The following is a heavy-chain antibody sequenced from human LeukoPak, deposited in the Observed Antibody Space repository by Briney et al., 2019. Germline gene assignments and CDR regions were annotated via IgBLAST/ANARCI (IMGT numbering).Heavy chain of an antibody. CDR3: ARDGVYSYRNYYYYYMDV. V-gene: IGHV1-69*05. J-gene: IGHJ6*03. Sequence: SVKVSCKASGGTFSSYAISWVRQAPGQGLEWMGGIIPIFGTANYAQKFQGRVTITTDESTSTAYMELSSLRSEDTAVYYCARDGVYSYRNYYYYYMDVWGKGTTVTVSS. CDR1: GGTFSSYA. D-gene: IGHD5-18*01. CDR2: IIPIFGTA.